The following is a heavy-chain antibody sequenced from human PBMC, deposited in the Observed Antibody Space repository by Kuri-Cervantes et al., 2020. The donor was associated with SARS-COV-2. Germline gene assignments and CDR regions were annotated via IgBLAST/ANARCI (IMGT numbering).Heavy chain of an antibody. CDR3: ARDLYYYDSSGYYDY. J-gene: IGHJ4*02. V-gene: IGHV3-21*04. CDR1: GFTFNSYS. CDR2: ISTSSSYI. Sequence: ETLSLTCAASGFTFNSYSMNWVRQAPGKGLEWVSSISTSSSYIYYADSVKGRFTISRDTAKNSLYLQMNSLRAEDTAVYYCARDLYYYDSSGYYDYWGQGTLVTVSS. D-gene: IGHD3-22*01.